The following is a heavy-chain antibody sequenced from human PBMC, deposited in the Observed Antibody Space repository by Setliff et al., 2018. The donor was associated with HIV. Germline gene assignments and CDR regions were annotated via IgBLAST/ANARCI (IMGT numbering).Heavy chain of an antibody. D-gene: IGHD6-13*01. CDR1: GGTFTT. CDR3: ARADSSDWYHVDY. J-gene: IGHJ4*02. CDR2: VIPMYNTE. Sequence: SVKVSCKASGGTFTTITWVRQAPGQGLEWMGGVIPMYNTETYAQKFQDRITITTDESTSTSYMELRSLRSEDTAIYYCARADSSDWYHVDYWGQGTLVTVSS. V-gene: IGHV1-69*05.